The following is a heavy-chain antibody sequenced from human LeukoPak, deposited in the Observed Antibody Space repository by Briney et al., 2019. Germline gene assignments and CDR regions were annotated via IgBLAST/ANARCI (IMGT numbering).Heavy chain of an antibody. CDR3: AKHLGSKLPYDY. CDR1: GFDFSSYG. V-gene: IGHV3-23*01. CDR2: ISRSGSNT. D-gene: IGHD4-23*01. Sequence: GGSLRLSCAASGFDFSSYGMSWVRQAPGKGLEWVSAISRSGSNTFYADSVKGRFTISRDNSRNTLYLQMNSLRAEDTAVYYCAKHLGSKLPYDYWGQGTLVTVSS. J-gene: IGHJ4*02.